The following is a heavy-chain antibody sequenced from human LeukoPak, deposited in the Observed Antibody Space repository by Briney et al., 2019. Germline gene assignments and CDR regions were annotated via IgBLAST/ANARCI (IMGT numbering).Heavy chain of an antibody. D-gene: IGHD3-16*02. J-gene: IGHJ4*02. Sequence: PGGSLRLSCAASGFTFSSYAMSWVRQAPGKGLEWVSAISGSGGSTYYADSVKGRFTISRDNAKNSLYLQMNSLRAEDTAVYYCARVWGYSDYWGQGTLVTVSS. CDR1: GFTFSSYA. CDR2: ISGSGGST. V-gene: IGHV3-23*01. CDR3: ARVWGYSDY.